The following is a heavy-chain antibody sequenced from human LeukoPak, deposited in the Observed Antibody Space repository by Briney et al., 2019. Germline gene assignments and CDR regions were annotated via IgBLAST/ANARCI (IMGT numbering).Heavy chain of an antibody. Sequence: PSETVSLTCTVSSGSNYNISYLWRWLRQPPGRVVEWIGSIYYIESTYYNPSPKSRVTIPVDPSKNQCALKLTSVTAANTAVYSCARTSRVAGTPLAWGQGT. CDR2: IYYIEST. V-gene: IGHV4-39*01. D-gene: IGHD6-19*01. CDR1: SGSNYNISYL. CDR3: ARTSRVAGTPLA. J-gene: IGHJ6*01.